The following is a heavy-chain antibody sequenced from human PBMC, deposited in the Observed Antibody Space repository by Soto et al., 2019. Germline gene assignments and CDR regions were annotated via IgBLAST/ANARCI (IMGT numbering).Heavy chain of an antibody. J-gene: IGHJ6*03. Sequence: QVQLQESGPGLVKPSQTLSLTCTVSGGSISRGGYYWSWIRQHPGKGLEWIGYIYYSGGTYYNPSLKSRVTISVDPSENQFSLRLSSVTAADPAVYYWARKDSGYADYMDVWGKGTTVTVSS. CDR3: ARKDSGYADYMDV. D-gene: IGHD5-12*01. V-gene: IGHV4-31*03. CDR1: GGSISRGGYY. CDR2: IYYSGGT.